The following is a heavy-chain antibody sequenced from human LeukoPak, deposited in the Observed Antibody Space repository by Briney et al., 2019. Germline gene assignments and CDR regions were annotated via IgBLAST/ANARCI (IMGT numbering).Heavy chain of an antibody. CDR2: ISSNGGST. J-gene: IGHJ4*02. V-gene: IGHV3-64*01. CDR1: GFTFSSYA. CDR3: ARVAEGDY. Sequence: PGGSLRLSCAASGFTFSSYAMHWVRQAPGKGLEYVSAISSNGGSTYYANSVKGRFTISRDNSKNTLYLQMGSLRAEDMAVYYCARVAEGDYWGQGTLVTVSS.